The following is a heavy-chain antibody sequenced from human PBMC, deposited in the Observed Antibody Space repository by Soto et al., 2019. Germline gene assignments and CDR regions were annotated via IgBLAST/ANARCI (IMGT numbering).Heavy chain of an antibody. Sequence: GESLKLSCKGSGYSFTSYWIGWVRQMPGKGLELMGIIYPGDSDTRYSPSFQGQVTISADKSISTAYLQWSSLKASDTAMYYGARPFDTSGWCDYWGQGALVTVSS. CDR2: IYPGDSDT. J-gene: IGHJ4*02. CDR1: GYSFTSYW. V-gene: IGHV5-51*01. CDR3: ARPFDTSGWCDY. D-gene: IGHD6-19*01.